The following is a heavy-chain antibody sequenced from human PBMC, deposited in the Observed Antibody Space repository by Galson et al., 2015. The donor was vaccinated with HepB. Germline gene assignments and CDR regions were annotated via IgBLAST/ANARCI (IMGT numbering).Heavy chain of an antibody. CDR3: AKGNHYYYYYGTDV. CDR2: LSGSGDNT. CDR1: GFTFSNYA. J-gene: IGHJ6*02. V-gene: IGHV3-23*01. D-gene: IGHD1-14*01. Sequence: SLRLSCAASGFTFSNYAMNWVRQAPGKGLEWVSGLSGSGDNTFYADTVKDRFTISRDNSKNTLYLQMNSLRAEDSAVYYRAKGNHYYYYYGTDVWGQGTTVTVSS.